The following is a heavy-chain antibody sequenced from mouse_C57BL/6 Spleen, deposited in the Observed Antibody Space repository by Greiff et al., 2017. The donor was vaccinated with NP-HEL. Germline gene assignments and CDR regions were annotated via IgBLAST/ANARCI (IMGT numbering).Heavy chain of an antibody. V-gene: IGHV1-15*01. CDR3: TRRGPHFDY. D-gene: IGHD3-3*01. CDR1: GYTFTDYE. J-gene: IGHJ2*01. Sequence: QVHVKQSGAELVRPGASVTLSCKASGYTFTDYEMHWVKQTPVHGLEWIGAIDPEPGGTAYNQKFKGKAILTADKSSSTAYMELRSLTSGDSAVYYCTRRGPHFDYWGQGTTLTVSS. CDR2: IDPEPGGT.